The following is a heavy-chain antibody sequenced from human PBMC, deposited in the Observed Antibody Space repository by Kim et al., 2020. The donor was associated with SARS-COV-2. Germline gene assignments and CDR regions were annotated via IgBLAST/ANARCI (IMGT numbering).Heavy chain of an antibody. V-gene: IGHV3-30*04. J-gene: IGHJ3*02. D-gene: IGHD2-21*02. CDR3: ARPCGGDCWEAFDI. CDR2: ISYDGSNK. CDR1: GFTFSSYA. Sequence: GGSLRLSCAASGFTFSSYAMHWVRQAPGKGLEWVAVISYDGSNKYYADSVKGRFTISRDNSKNTLYLQMNSLRAEDTAVYYCARPCGGDCWEAFDIWGQG.